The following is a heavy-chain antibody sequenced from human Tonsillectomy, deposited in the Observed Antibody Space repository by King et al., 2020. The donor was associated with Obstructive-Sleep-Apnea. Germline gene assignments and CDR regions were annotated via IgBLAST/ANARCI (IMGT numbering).Heavy chain of an antibody. V-gene: IGHV3-15*01. CDR1: GFTFSNAW. Sequence: DVQLVESGGGLVKPGGSLRLSCAASGFTFSNAWMSWVRQAPGKGLEWVGRVKGRSDGGTIEYAAPVKGRFTVSRDDSKNTLYLQMNSLKTEDTGVYYCTTAVDVGANDYWGHGTLVTVSS. CDR3: TTAVDVGANDY. J-gene: IGHJ4*01. CDR2: VKGRSDGGTI. D-gene: IGHD1-26*01.